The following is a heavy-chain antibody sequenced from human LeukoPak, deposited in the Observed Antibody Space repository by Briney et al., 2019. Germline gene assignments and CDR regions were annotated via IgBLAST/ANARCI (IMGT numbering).Heavy chain of an antibody. CDR1: GYSISSGYY. Sequence: SETLSLTCTVSGYSISSGYYWRWIRPPPGKGLEWIGEINHSGSTNYKPSFKSRVTISVDKSKKQLYVKMSTVTAADTAVYYCARRLLRAVAGLFDPWGQGTLVTVSS. D-gene: IGHD3-22*01. CDR3: ARRLLRAVAGLFDP. V-gene: IGHV4-38-2*02. CDR2: INHSGST. J-gene: IGHJ5*02.